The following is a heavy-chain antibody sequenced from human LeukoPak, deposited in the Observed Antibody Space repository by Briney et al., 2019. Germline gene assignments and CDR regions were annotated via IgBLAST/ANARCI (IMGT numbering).Heavy chain of an antibody. Sequence: GGSLRLSCAAFRFTFSSYAMSWVRQAPGKGLEWVSGITNGGTAHYGDSVKGRFTVSRDNSKSTLYLEMNTLNAEDTAIYYCAKGYYGSGSYYNPYFDSWGQGTLVTVSS. CDR2: ITNGGTA. V-gene: IGHV3-23*01. CDR3: AKGYYGSGSYYNPYFDS. CDR1: RFTFSSYA. D-gene: IGHD3-10*01. J-gene: IGHJ4*02.